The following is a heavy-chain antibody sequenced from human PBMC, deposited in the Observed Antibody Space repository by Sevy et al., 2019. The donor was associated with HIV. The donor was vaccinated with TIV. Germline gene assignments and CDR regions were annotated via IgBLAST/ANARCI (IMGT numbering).Heavy chain of an antibody. V-gene: IGHV4-39*01. D-gene: IGHD3-22*01. CDR3: ARLFDDSSGPPSDY. CDR1: GDSISSSNFY. Sequence: SETLSLTCTVSGDSISSSNFYWGWIRQPTGKGLEWIGSIYYSGSTYYNPSLKSRVTISVDTSKDQFSLKLRSVTAADTAVYYCARLFDDSSGPPSDYWGQGTLVTVSS. CDR2: IYYSGST. J-gene: IGHJ4*02.